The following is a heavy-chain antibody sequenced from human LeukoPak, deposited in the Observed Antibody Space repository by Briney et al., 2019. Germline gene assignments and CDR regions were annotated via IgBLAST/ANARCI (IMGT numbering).Heavy chain of an antibody. CDR1: GFTFSSYA. J-gene: IGHJ4*02. V-gene: IGHV3-30-3*01. CDR3: ARDWDYKMATIPGY. CDR2: ISYDGSNK. D-gene: IGHD5-24*01. Sequence: PGGSLRLSCAASGFTFSSYAMHWVRQAPGKGLEWVAVISYDGSNKYCADSVKGRFTISRDNSKNTLYLQMNSLRAEDTAVYYCARDWDYKMATIPGYWGQGTLVTVSS.